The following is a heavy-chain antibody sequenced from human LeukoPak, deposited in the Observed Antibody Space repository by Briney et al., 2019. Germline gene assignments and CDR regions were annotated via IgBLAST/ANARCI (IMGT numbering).Heavy chain of an antibody. Sequence: GGSLRLSCAVSGFTFESYSMNWVRQAPGKGLEWVTYISSSSTNIYYADSVKGRFTLSRDNAKNSVFLQMNSLRAEDTAMYYCVRDAPVAVTWYFDLWGRGTLVTVSS. D-gene: IGHD2-15*01. CDR3: VRDAPVAVTWYFDL. J-gene: IGHJ2*01. V-gene: IGHV3-48*01. CDR1: GFTFESYS. CDR2: ISSSSTNI.